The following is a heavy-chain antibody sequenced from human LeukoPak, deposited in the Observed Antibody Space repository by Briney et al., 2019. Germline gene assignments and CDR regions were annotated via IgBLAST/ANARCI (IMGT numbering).Heavy chain of an antibody. J-gene: IGHJ4*02. CDR1: GFTFSDYY. CDR2: IYYSGTT. CDR3: ARGVYIAAAQYGY. Sequence: GSLRLSCAASGFTFSDYYMSRIRQPPGKGLEWIGYIYYSGTTNYNPSLKSRVTISVDTSKNQFSLKLSSVTAADTAVYYCARGVYIAAAQYGYGGQGTLVTVSS. D-gene: IGHD6-13*01. V-gene: IGHV4-59*01.